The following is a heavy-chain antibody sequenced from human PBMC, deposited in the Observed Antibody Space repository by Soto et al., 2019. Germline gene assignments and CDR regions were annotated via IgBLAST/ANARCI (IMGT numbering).Heavy chain of an antibody. CDR3: ARDYYMTGPLYGMDV. D-gene: IGHD3-10*01. CDR1: GGCRCRWYYY. CDR2: IYYSGST. V-gene: IGHV4-30-4*01. Sequence: LLILSLERSVGGGCRCRWYYYRCWKRQPPGKGLEWIGYIYYSGSTYYNPSLKSRVTISVDTSKNQFSLKLSSVTAADTAVYYCARDYYMTGPLYGMDVWAKGPRSPSP. J-gene: IGHJ6*02.